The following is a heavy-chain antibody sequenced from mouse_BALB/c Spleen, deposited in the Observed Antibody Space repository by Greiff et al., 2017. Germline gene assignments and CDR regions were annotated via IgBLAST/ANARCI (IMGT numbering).Heavy chain of an antibody. CDR3: ARKGEYYGNYFDY. V-gene: IGHV1S81*02. CDR2: INPSNGRT. Sequence: VQLQQPGAELVKPGASVKLSCKASGYTFTSYWMHWVKQRPGQGLEWIGEINPSNGRTNYNQKFKDKATLTADKSSSTAYMQLSSLTSEDSAVYYCARKGEYYGNYFDYWGQGTTLTVSS. D-gene: IGHD2-1*01. CDR1: GYTFTSYW. J-gene: IGHJ2*01.